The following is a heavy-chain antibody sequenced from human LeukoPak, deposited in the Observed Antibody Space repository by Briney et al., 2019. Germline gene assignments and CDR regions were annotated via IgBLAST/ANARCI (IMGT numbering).Heavy chain of an antibody. D-gene: IGHD5-18*01. CDR2: TYYRSKWYN. J-gene: IGHJ4*02. CDR3: ARDRSAAGRRYSYGPVDY. V-gene: IGHV6-1*01. Sequence: SQTLSLTCAISGDSVSSNSAAWNWIRQSPSRGLEWLGRTYYRSKWYNDYAVSVKSRITINPDTSKNQFSLQLNSVTPEDTAVYYCARDRSAAGRRYSYGPVDYWGQGTLVTVSS. CDR1: GDSVSSNSAA.